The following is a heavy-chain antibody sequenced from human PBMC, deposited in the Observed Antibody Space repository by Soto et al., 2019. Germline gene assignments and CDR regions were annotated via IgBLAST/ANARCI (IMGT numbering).Heavy chain of an antibody. V-gene: IGHV3-23*01. J-gene: IGHJ4*02. CDR2: ISGSGGST. Sequence: EVQLLESGGGLVQPGGSLRLSCAASGFTFSSYAMSWVRQAPGKGLEWVSAISGSGGSTYYADSVKGRFTISRDNSKNTLYLQMNSLRAEDTAVYYCAKGGVGDYDYVWGSYRLYYFDYWGQGTLVTVSS. D-gene: IGHD3-16*02. CDR3: AKGGVGDYDYVWGSYRLYYFDY. CDR1: GFTFSSYA.